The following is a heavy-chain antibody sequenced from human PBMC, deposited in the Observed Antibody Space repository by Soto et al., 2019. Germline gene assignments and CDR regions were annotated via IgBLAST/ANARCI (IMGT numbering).Heavy chain of an antibody. J-gene: IGHJ3*02. Sequence: SETLSLTCTVSGGSISSGGYYWSWIRQHPGKGLEWIGYIYYSGSTYYNPSLKSRVTISVDTSKNQFSLKLSSVTAADTAVYYCARVRIPDTAYYYDSSGYYYESAFDIWGQGTMVTVSS. CDR3: ARVRIPDTAYYYDSSGYYYESAFDI. CDR2: IYYSGST. D-gene: IGHD3-22*01. CDR1: GGSISSGGYY. V-gene: IGHV4-31*03.